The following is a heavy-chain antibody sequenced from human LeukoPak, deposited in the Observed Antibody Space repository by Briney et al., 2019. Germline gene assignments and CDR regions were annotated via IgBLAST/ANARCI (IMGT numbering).Heavy chain of an antibody. CDR3: ARIGIAAAGTGAFDI. D-gene: IGHD6-13*01. Sequence: SETLSLTCTVSGGSISSSSYYWGWIRQPPGKGLEWLGSIYYSGTTYYNPSLKSRATISVDTSKNQFSLKLSSVTAADTAVYYCARIGIAAAGTGAFDIWGQGTMVTVSS. CDR2: IYYSGTT. CDR1: GGSISSSSYY. J-gene: IGHJ3*02. V-gene: IGHV4-39*01.